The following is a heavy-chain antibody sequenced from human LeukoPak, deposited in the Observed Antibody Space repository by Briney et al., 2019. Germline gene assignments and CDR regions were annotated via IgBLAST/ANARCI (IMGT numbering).Heavy chain of an antibody. J-gene: IGHJ4*02. CDR3: ARGAYASSPDLFPLHF. Sequence: GASVKVSCKASGYSFSNYGISWARQAPGQGLEWMGWMNPNSGGATYAQNFQGWVTMTRDTSISTAYMELSKLTSDDTAVYYCARGAYASSPDLFPLHFWGQGTLVIVSS. CDR1: GYSFSNYG. CDR2: MNPNSGGA. D-gene: IGHD2-2*01. V-gene: IGHV1-2*04.